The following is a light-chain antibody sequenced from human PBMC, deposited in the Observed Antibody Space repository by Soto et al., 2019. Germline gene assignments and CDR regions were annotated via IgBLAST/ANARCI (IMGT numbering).Light chain of an antibody. V-gene: IGKV3-15*01. J-gene: IGKJ4*01. CDR2: GAS. CDR1: QSINSN. Sequence: EVLMTQSPATLSVSPGVRATLSCRASQSINSNLAWYQQQPGQAPRLLIYGASTRATAVPARFSGSGSGTDFTLTISSLEPEVVSVYYCEQRNNLKPVTVGGGTKGDIK. CDR3: EQRNNLKPVT.